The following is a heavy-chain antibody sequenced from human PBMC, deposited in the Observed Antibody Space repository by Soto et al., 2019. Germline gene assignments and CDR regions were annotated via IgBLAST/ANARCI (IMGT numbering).Heavy chain of an antibody. J-gene: IGHJ3*02. CDR3: ARVMTTVTTLFAFDI. CDR1: GFTFSSYG. Sequence: QVQLVESGGGVVQPGRSLRLSCAASGFTFSSYGMHWVRQAPGKGLEWVAVIWYDGSTKYYADSVKGRFTISRDNSKNTLYLQMNSLRAEDTAVYYCARVMTTVTTLFAFDIWGQGTMVTVSS. CDR2: IWYDGSTK. D-gene: IGHD4-17*01. V-gene: IGHV3-30*19.